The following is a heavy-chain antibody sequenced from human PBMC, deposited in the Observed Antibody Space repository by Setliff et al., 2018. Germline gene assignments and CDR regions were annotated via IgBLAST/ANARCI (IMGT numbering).Heavy chain of an antibody. D-gene: IGHD3-3*01. V-gene: IGHV3-23*01. CDR1: GFTFAAYS. CDR2: IIQGGNT. J-gene: IGHJ4*02. Sequence: GGSLRLSCEGSGFTFAAYSFTWVRQAPGKGPEFVSGIIQGGNTYYGDSVKGRFDISRDSSKNTVYLQMNSLTAEDTAMYYRATLSKDLNYWGQGTLVTVSS. CDR3: ATLSKDLNY.